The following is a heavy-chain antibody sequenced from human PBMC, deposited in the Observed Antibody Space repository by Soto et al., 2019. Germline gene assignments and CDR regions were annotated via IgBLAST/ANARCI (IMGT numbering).Heavy chain of an antibody. CDR3: PGPVRGYCSSTSCYGSAFDI. V-gene: IGHV1-18*01. CDR1: GYTFTSYG. CDR2: ISAYNGNT. D-gene: IGHD2-2*01. Sequence: QVQLVQSGAEVKKPGASVKVSCKASGYTFTSYGISWVRQAPGQGLEWMGWISAYNGNTNYAQKLPGRVTMTPDTSPSNAYMGLRRLRSDETGVYYFPGPVRGYCSSTSCYGSAFDIWGQGTMVTVSS. J-gene: IGHJ3*02.